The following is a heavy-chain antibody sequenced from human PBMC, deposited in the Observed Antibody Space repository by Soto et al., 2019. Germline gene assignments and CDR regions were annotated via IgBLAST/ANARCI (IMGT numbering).Heavy chain of an antibody. D-gene: IGHD3-10*01. CDR2: ISHDGSNE. V-gene: IGHV3-30*04. Sequence: QVLLVESGGGVVRPGRSLRLSCGASGFSFSKYGMHWVRQAPGEGLEWLSLISHDGSNEKYVDSVKGRFTISRDNSKNTLYLQMNSLRAEDTAVYYCARDRTFFGSGSIGMDVWGQGTTVTVSS. CDR1: GFSFSKYG. J-gene: IGHJ6*02. CDR3: ARDRTFFGSGSIGMDV.